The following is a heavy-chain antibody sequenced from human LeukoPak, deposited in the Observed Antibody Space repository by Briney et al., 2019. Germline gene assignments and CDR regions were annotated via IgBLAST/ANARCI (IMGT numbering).Heavy chain of an antibody. CDR1: GYTFTGYY. CDR2: INPNSGGT. Sequence: ASVKVSCKASGYTFTGYYMHWVRQAPGQGLEWMGWINPNSGGTNYAQKFQGRVTMTRDTSISTAYMELSRLRSDDTAVYYCARGGADSSGYYEGHDYWGQGTLVTVSS. D-gene: IGHD3-22*01. J-gene: IGHJ4*02. CDR3: ARGGADSSGYYEGHDY. V-gene: IGHV1-2*02.